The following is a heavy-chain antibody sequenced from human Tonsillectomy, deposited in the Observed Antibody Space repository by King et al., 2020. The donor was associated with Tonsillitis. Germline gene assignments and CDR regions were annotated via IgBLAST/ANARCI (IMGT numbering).Heavy chain of an antibody. CDR2: ISFDGSNK. V-gene: IGHV3-30-3*01. D-gene: IGHD4-17*01. J-gene: IGHJ6*02. CDR3: ARRDGALDYYYYGMDV. CDR1: GFIFSSYA. Sequence: VQLVESGGGVVQPGRSLRLSCAASGFIFSSYAINWVRQAPGKGLEWVAVISFDGSNKDYADSVKGRFTIPRDNSKNTLYLQMNSLRAEDTAVYYGARRDGALDYYYYGMDVWGQGTTVTVSS.